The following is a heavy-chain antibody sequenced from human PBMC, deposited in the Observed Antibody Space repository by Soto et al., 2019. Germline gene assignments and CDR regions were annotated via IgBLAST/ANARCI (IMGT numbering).Heavy chain of an antibody. J-gene: IGHJ4*02. CDR2: INTYNGKT. CDR1: GYGFTNYG. D-gene: IGHD3-16*01. CDR3: ARTWDDVFDL. V-gene: IGHV1-18*01. Sequence: QAQLVQSGPEVKKPGASLKVSCKASGYGFTNYGMSWVRQAPGEGLEWMGRINTYNGKTTYAEALQGRVSLPTATSPGPAAMELANGRSDDTALYYCARTWDDVFDLWGQGTLVVVSS.